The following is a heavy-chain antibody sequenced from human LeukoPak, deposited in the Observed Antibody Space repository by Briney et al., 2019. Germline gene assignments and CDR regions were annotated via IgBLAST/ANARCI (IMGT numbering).Heavy chain of an antibody. V-gene: IGHV6-1*01. Sequence: SQTLSLTCVISGDSVSSNSAAWNWIRQSPSRGFEWLGRTFYRSQWFKDYAESVKSRISINPDTSQNQPSLQLTSVTPEDTAVYYCARDGDRGYDALDIWGQGTMVTVSS. CDR2: TFYRSQWFK. CDR1: GDSVSSNSAA. CDR3: ARDGDRGYDALDI. J-gene: IGHJ3*02. D-gene: IGHD6-25*01.